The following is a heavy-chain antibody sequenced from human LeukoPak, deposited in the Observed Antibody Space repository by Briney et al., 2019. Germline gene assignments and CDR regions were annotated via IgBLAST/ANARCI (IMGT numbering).Heavy chain of an antibody. CDR1: GGSISSGDYY. V-gene: IGHV4-61*02. J-gene: IGHJ4*02. D-gene: IGHD6-6*01. Sequence: ASQTLSLTCTVSGGSISSGDYYWSWIRQPAGKGLEWIGRIYTSGSTNYNPSLKSRVTMSVDTSKNQFSLKLSSVTAADTAVYYCARLKAARAQFDYWGQGTLVTVSS. CDR2: IYTSGST. CDR3: ARLKAARAQFDY.